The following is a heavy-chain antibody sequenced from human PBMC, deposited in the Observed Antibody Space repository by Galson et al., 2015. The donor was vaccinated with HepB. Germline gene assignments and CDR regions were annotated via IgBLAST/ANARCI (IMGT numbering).Heavy chain of an antibody. V-gene: IGHV3-23*01. D-gene: IGHD3-10*01. Sequence: SLRLSCAASGFTFSSYGMSWVRQAPGKGLQWVSTISGSGGNTYYEDSVKGRFTISRNNSKNTLYLQMNSLRDEDTAVYYCAKFYGADLLWSGELWDWGQGTLVTVSS. CDR1: GFTFSSYG. CDR3: AKFYGADLLWSGELWD. CDR2: ISGSGGNT. J-gene: IGHJ4*02.